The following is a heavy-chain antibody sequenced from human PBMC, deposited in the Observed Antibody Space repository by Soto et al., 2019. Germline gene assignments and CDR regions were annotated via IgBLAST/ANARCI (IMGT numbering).Heavy chain of an antibody. D-gene: IGHD2-21*02. CDR1: GGSISSSSYF. CDR3: ARHPSDFWFDP. J-gene: IGHJ5*02. Sequence: QLQLQESGPGLVKPSETLSLTCSVSGGSISSSSYFWGWIRQPPGKGLEWIGSIYYSGSTYYNPSLKXRXTXSXYTSETHFSRQLRSVTSADPAGCYCARHPSDFWFDPWGQGTLVTVFS. CDR2: IYYSGST. V-gene: IGHV4-39*01.